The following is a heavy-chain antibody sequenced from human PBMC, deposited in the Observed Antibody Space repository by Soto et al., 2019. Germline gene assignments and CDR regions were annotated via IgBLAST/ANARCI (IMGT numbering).Heavy chain of an antibody. CDR1: GGSISSGDYY. CDR2: IYYSGNT. CDR3: ARGSFSSSSSWFDP. V-gene: IGHV4-31*03. J-gene: IGHJ5*02. Sequence: SKTLSLTCSVSGGSISSGDYYWTWIRQHPGKGLEWIGYIYYSGNTYYNPSLQSRVSISLDTSKNQFSLNLYSVTAADTAMYYCARGSFSSSSSWFDPWGQGTLVTVSS. D-gene: IGHD6-6*01.